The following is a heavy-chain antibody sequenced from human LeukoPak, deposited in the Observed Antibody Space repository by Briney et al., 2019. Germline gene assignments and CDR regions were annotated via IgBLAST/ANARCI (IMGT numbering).Heavy chain of an antibody. D-gene: IGHD3-22*01. V-gene: IGHV3-66*01. CDR3: ASDPDSSGPTFDY. Sequence: GGFLRLSCAASGFTFSTNYMSWVRQAPGKGLEWVSVIYSGGSTYYADSVKGRFTISRDNSKNTLYLQMNSLRAEDTAVYYCASDPDSSGPTFDYWGQGTLVIVSS. J-gene: IGHJ4*02. CDR1: GFTFSTNY. CDR2: IYSGGST.